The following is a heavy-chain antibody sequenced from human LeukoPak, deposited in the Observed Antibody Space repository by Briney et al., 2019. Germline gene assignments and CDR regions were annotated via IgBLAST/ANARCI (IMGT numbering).Heavy chain of an antibody. CDR3: TTSGWFDH. CDR2: IKSESDGGTT. Sequence: PGGSLRLSCVASRFAFSQAWMSWVRQAPGKELEWVGRIKSESDGGTTDYAAPVKGRFTISRDDSKNTLFLQMNSLQTEDTAVYYCTTSGWFDHWGQGTLVTVSS. V-gene: IGHV3-15*01. J-gene: IGHJ5*02. D-gene: IGHD1-26*01. CDR1: RFAFSQAW.